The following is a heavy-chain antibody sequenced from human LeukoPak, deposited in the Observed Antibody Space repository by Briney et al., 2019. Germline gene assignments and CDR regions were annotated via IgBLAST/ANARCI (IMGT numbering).Heavy chain of an antibody. J-gene: IGHJ4*02. CDR1: GFTFSSYG. CDR3: ARGTAGYHSSYFDY. Sequence: PGGSLRLSSAASGFTFSSYGMHWVRQAPGKGLEWVAVIWYDGSNKYYADSVKGRFTISRDNSKNTLYLQMNSLRAEDTAVYYCARGTAGYHSSYFDYWGQGTLVTVSS. CDR2: IWYDGSNK. V-gene: IGHV3-33*01. D-gene: IGHD3-16*02.